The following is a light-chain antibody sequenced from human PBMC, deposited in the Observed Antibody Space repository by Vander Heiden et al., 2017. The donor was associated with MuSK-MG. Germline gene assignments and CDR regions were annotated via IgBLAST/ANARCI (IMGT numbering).Light chain of an antibody. CDR2: GAS. J-gene: IGKJ2*01. Sequence: ESVLTQSPGTQSLSPGERATLSCRASQSVSSSYLAWYQQKPGQAPRLLIYGASSRATGIPDRFSGSGSGTDFPLTISRLEPEDFAVYYCQQYGGSPPYTFGQGTKLEIK. CDR3: QQYGGSPPYT. V-gene: IGKV3-20*01. CDR1: QSVSSSY.